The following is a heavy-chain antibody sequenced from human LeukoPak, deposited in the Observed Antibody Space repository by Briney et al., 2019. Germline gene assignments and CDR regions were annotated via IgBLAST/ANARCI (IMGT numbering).Heavy chain of an antibody. J-gene: IGHJ4*02. V-gene: IGHV3-9*01. CDR1: GFTFDDYA. CDR3: AKNSYVVRGGYFDY. Sequence: GGSLRLSCAASGFTFDDYAMHLVRQAPGKGLEWVSGISWNSGSIGYADSVKGRFTISRDNAKNSLYLQMNSLRAEDTALYYCAKNSYVVRGGYFDYWGQGTLVTVSS. D-gene: IGHD3-10*01. CDR2: ISWNSGSI.